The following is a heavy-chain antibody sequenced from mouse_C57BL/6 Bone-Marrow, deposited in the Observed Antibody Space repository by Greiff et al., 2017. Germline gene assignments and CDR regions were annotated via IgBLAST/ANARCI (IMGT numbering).Heavy chain of an antibody. Sequence: QVQLQQSGAELARPGASVKLSCKASGYTFTSYGISWVKQSTGQGLEWIGEIYPSGGNTYYNEKVKGKATLTADKPSSTAYMGLRSLTSEDSAVXFCASNSLGFDYWGQGTTVTVSS. V-gene: IGHV1-81*01. CDR3: ASNSLGFDY. CDR2: IYPSGGNT. D-gene: IGHD3-1*01. CDR1: GYTFTSYG. J-gene: IGHJ2*01.